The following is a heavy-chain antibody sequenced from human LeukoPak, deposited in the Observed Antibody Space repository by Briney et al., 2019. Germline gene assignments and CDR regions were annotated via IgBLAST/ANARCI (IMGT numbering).Heavy chain of an antibody. CDR3: AKERYCSGGSCYYDAFDI. D-gene: IGHD2-15*01. Sequence: PGRSLRLSCAASGFTFSSYGMHWVRQAPGKGLEWVAVISYDGSTKHYPDSVKGRFTISRDNSKNTLYLQMNSLRAEDTAVYYCAKERYCSGGSCYYDAFDIWGQGTMVTVSS. J-gene: IGHJ3*02. CDR1: GFTFSSYG. V-gene: IGHV3-30*18. CDR2: ISYDGSTK.